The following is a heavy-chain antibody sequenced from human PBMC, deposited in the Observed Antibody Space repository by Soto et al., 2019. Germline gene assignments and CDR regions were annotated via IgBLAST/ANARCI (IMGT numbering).Heavy chain of an antibody. CDR1: GGSFSGYY. V-gene: IGHV4-34*01. J-gene: IGHJ4*02. D-gene: IGHD5-12*01. Sequence: SETLSLTCAVYGGSFSGYYWSWIRQPPGKGLEWIGEINHSGSTNYNPSLKSRVTISVDTSKNQFSLKLSSVTAADTAVYYCASILAGLRRIDYWGQGTLVTVSS. CDR2: INHSGST. CDR3: ASILAGLRRIDY.